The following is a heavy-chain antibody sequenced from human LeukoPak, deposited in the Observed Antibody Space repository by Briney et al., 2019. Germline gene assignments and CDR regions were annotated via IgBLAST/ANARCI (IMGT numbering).Heavy chain of an antibody. CDR1: GYTFTSYG. J-gene: IGHJ4*02. Sequence: ASVKVSCKASGYTFTSYGISWVRQAPGQGLERMGWISAYNGNTNYAQKLQGRVTMTTDTSTSTAYMELRSLRSDDTAVYYCARGRSTYYYDSSGYYPPDYWGQGTLVTVSS. CDR2: ISAYNGNT. CDR3: ARGRSTYYYDSSGYYPPDY. D-gene: IGHD3-22*01. V-gene: IGHV1-18*01.